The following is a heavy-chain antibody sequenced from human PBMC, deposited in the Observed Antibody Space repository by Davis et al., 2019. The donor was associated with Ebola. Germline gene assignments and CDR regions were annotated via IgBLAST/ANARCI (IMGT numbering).Heavy chain of an antibody. V-gene: IGHV1-2*06. CDR3: ARIPGIAVAG. CDR2: INPNSGGT. D-gene: IGHD6-19*01. Sequence: ASVKVSCKVSGYTLTELSIHWVRQAPGKGLEWMRRINPNSGGTNYAQKFQGRVTMTRDTSISTAYMELSRLRSDDTAVYYCARIPGIAVAGWGQGTLVTVSS. CDR1: GYTLTELS. J-gene: IGHJ4*02.